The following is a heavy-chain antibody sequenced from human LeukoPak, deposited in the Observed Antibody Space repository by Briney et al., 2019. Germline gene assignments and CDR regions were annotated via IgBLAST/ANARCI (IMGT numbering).Heavy chain of an antibody. D-gene: IGHD1-7*01. Sequence: PGGSLRLSCAASGFTFSSYAMSWVRQAPGKGLEWVAVISYDGSNKYYADSVKGRFTISRDNSKNTLYLQMNSLRAEDTAVYYCAKDGTKTGTTEYWGQGTLVTVSS. V-gene: IGHV3-30*18. CDR3: AKDGTKTGTTEY. J-gene: IGHJ4*02. CDR1: GFTFSSYA. CDR2: ISYDGSNK.